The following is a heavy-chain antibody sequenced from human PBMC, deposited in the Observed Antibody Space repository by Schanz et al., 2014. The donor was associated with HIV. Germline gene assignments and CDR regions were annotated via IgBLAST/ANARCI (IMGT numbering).Heavy chain of an antibody. J-gene: IGHJ4*02. Sequence: QVQLVESGGGVVQPGRSLRLSCSASGFTFSSNGMHWVRQAPGKGLEWVAVISYDGNNQYYADSVKGRFTISRDNSKNTLYLQMNSLRAEDTAVYYCAKDLYSSSSVDYWGQGTLVTVSS. CDR2: ISYDGNNQ. V-gene: IGHV3-30*18. CDR1: GFTFSSNG. CDR3: AKDLYSSSSVDY. D-gene: IGHD6-6*01.